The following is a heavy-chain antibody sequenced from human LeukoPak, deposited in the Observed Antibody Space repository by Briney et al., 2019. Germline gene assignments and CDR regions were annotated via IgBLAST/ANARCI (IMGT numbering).Heavy chain of an antibody. V-gene: IGHV4-30-2*01. D-gene: IGHD3-10*01. CDR3: AREKGTITMVRGNWFDP. CDR1: GGSISSGGYY. CDR2: IYHSGST. J-gene: IGHJ5*02. Sequence: SQTLSLTCTVSGGSISSGGYYWSWIRQHPGKGLEWIGYIYHSGSTYYNPSLKSRVTISVDRSKNQFSLKLSSVTAADTAVYYCAREKGTITMVRGNWFDPWGQGTLVTVSS.